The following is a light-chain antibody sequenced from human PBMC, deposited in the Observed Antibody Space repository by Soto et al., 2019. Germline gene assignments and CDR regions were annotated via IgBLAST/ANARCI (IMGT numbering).Light chain of an antibody. Sequence: QCSLTQPPSVSGSPGQSFAISCTGTSTDFVSYNRVSWYQQPPGTAPKLIIYEASNRPSGVPDRFSGSKSGNTASLTISGLQAADEADYYCRLYTSENTYVFGTGTKVTVL. J-gene: IGLJ1*01. CDR2: EAS. V-gene: IGLV2-18*01. CDR1: STDFVSYNR. CDR3: RLYTSENTYV.